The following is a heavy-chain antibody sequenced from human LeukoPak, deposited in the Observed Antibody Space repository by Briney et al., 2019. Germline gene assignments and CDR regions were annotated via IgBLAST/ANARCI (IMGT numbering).Heavy chain of an antibody. Sequence: GASVKVSCKASGYTFTSYYMHWVRQAPGQGLEWMGIINPGGGSANYAQKLQGRVTMTRDMSTSTAYMELSSLRSEDTAVYYCARDGVAGVYYFDYWGQGTLVTVSS. D-gene: IGHD6-19*01. J-gene: IGHJ4*02. V-gene: IGHV1-46*01. CDR3: ARDGVAGVYYFDY. CDR2: INPGGGSA. CDR1: GYTFTSYY.